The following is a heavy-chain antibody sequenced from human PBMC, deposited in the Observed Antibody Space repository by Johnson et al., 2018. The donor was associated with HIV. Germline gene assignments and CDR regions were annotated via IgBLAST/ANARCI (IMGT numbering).Heavy chain of an antibody. J-gene: IGHJ3*02. D-gene: IGHD5-18*01. CDR2: ISSSGTSV. V-gene: IGHV3-11*04. CDR1: GFTFSDYY. Sequence: QVQLVESGGGLVKPGGSLRLSCAASGFTFSDYYMSWIRQTPGKGLEWVTYISSSGTSVYSADSVKGRFTIPRDNSNNILYLQMNSLRVEDTAVYYCAKEVPVYSYGYYDAFDIWGQGTMVTVSS. CDR3: AKEVPVYSYGYYDAFDI.